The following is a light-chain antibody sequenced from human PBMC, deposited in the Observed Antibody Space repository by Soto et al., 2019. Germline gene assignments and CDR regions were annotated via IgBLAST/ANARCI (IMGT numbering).Light chain of an antibody. J-gene: IGKJ1*01. CDR2: GAS. Sequence: EIVLTQSPATLSLSPGERATLSCRASQSVSSTSLAWYQQKPGQAPRLLIYGASTRATGIPDRFSGSGSGTDFTLTISRVEPEDFAVYYCQHYGSSGTFGQGTKVDIK. V-gene: IGKV3-20*01. CDR3: QHYGSSGT. CDR1: QSVSSTS.